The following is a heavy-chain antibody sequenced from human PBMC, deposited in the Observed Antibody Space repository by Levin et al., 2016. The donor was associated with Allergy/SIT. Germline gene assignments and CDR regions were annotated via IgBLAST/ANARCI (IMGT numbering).Heavy chain of an antibody. V-gene: IGHV3-23*01. J-gene: IGHJ4*02. CDR1: GFTFSTHA. Sequence: GESLKISCVASGFTFSTHAMTWVRRAPGKGLEWVSIISDTGHSTYYADSVKGRFTISRDNSKNTLYLLMNSLKTEDTAVYYCTTEMVNIPFGYWGQGTLVTVSS. CDR3: TTEMVNIPFGY. CDR2: ISDTGHST. D-gene: IGHD2-8*01.